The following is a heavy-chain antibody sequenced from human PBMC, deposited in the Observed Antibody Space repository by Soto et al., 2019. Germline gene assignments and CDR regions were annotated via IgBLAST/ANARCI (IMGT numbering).Heavy chain of an antibody. Sequence: GGSLRLSCAASGFTFSSYSMNWVRQAPGKGLEWVSYISSSSSTIYYADSVKGRFTISRDNAKNSLYLQMNSLRAEDTAVYYCARGPPKGYFDYWGQGTLVTVSS. V-gene: IGHV3-48*01. J-gene: IGHJ4*02. CDR2: ISSSSSTI. CDR1: GFTFSSYS. CDR3: ARGPPKGYFDY.